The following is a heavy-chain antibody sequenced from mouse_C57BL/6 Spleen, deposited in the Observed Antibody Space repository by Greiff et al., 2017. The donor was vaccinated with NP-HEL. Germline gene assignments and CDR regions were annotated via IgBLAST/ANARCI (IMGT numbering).Heavy chain of an antibody. J-gene: IGHJ1*03. CDR2: IYPRDGST. D-gene: IGHD1-1*01. V-gene: IGHV1-85*01. CDR1: GYTFTSYD. CDR3: ARGGDYYGSLWYFDV. Sequence: QVQLQQSGPELVKPGASVKLSCKASGYTFTSYDINWVKQRPGQGLEWIGWIYPRDGSTKYNEKFKGKATLTVDTSSSTAYMELHSLTSEDSAVYFCARGGDYYGSLWYFDVWGTGTTVTVSS.